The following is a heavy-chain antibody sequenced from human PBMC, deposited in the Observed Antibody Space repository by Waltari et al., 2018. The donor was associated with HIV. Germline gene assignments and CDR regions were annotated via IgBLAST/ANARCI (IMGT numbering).Heavy chain of an antibody. CDR2: IYYSGST. CDR1: GGSISSSSYY. J-gene: IGHJ4*02. D-gene: IGHD2-15*01. Sequence: QLQLQESGPGLVKPSETLSLTCTVSGGSISSSSYYWGWIRQPPGKGLEWIGSIYYSGSTYYNPSLKSRVTISVDTSKNQFSLKLSSVTAADTAVYYCARHIPGGNPHYFDYWGQGTLVTVSS. CDR3: ARHIPGGNPHYFDY. V-gene: IGHV4-39*01.